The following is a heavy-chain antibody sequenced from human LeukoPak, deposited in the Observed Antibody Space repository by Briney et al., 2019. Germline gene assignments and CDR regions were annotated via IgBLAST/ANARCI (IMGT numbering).Heavy chain of an antibody. CDR1: GGSISSGGYY. CDR3: ARGLPYCSSTSCYEDWFDP. J-gene: IGHJ5*02. Sequence: SETLSLTCTVSGGSISSGGYYWSWIRQHPGKGLEWIGYIYYSGSTYYNPSLKSRVTISVDTSKNQFSLKLSSVTAADTAVYYCARGLPYCSSTSCYEDWFDPWGQGTLVTVSS. D-gene: IGHD2-2*01. V-gene: IGHV4-31*03. CDR2: IYYSGST.